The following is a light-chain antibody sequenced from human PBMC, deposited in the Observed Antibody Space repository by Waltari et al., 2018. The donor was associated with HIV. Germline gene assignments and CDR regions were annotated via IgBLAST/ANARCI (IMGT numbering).Light chain of an antibody. CDR2: DVS. CDR1: SSDVGGYNY. CDR3: SSYTISSTRV. Sequence: QSALTQPASVSGSPGQSITISCTGTSSDVGGYNYVSWYQQHPGKAPKLMIYDVSNRPSGVSNLFSGSKSGNTASLTISGLQAEDEADYYCSSYTISSTRVFGGGTKLTVL. J-gene: IGLJ2*01. V-gene: IGLV2-14*01.